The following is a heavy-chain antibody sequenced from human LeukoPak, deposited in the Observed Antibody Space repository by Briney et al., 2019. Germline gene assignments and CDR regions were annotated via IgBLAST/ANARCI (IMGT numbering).Heavy chain of an antibody. V-gene: IGHV3-30-3*01. CDR1: GNYW. Sequence: EGSLRLSCAASGNYWMHWVRQAPGKGLEWVAVISYDGSNKYYADSVKGRFTISRDNSKNTLYLQMNSLRPDDTAVYYCAREPQYWGQGTLITVSS. CDR2: ISYDGSNK. J-gene: IGHJ4*02. CDR3: AREPQY.